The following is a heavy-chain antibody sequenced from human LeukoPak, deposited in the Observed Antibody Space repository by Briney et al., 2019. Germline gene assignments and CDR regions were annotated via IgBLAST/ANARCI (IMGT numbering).Heavy chain of an antibody. J-gene: IGHJ4*02. Sequence: ASVKVSCKASGYTFTSYYMHWVRQAPGQGLEWMGIINPSGGSTSYAQKFQGRVTMTRDTSTSTVYMELSSLRSEDTAVYYCAREFSGRYPPSYFDYWGQGTLVTVSS. V-gene: IGHV1-46*01. CDR1: GYTFTSYY. CDR3: AREFSGRYPPSYFDY. CDR2: INPSGGST. D-gene: IGHD1-26*01.